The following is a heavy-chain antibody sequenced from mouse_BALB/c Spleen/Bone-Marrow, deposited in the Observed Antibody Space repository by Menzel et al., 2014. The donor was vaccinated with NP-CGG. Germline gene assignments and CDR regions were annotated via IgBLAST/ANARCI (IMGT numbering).Heavy chain of an antibody. Sequence: QVQLKASGAELVRPGASVKLSCKASGYTFTSYWINWVKQRPGQGLEWIGNIYPSDSYTNYNQEFKDKATLTVDKSSSTAYMQRSSPTSEDSAVYYCTRPGYFYGSGPYAMDYWGQGTSVTVSS. CDR3: TRPGYFYGSGPYAMDY. D-gene: IGHD1-1*01. V-gene: IGHV1-69*02. J-gene: IGHJ4*01. CDR1: GYTFTSYW. CDR2: IYPSDSYT.